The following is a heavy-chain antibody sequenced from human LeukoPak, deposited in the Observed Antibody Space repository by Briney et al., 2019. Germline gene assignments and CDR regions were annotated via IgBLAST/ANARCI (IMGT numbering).Heavy chain of an antibody. V-gene: IGHV5-51*01. Sequence: GESLKISCKGSGYSFTSYWIAWVRQMPGQGLEWMGINYPGDSDTRYSPSFQGQVTISADKSISSAYLQWSSLRASDTAMYYCAKQSSGPSFDYWGQGTLVTVSS. J-gene: IGHJ4*02. CDR2: NYPGDSDT. CDR3: AKQSSGPSFDY. CDR1: GYSFTSYW.